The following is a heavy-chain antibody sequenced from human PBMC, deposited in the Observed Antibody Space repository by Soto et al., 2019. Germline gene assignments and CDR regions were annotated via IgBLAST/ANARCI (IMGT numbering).Heavy chain of an antibody. CDR1: GGSFSGYY. V-gene: IGHV4-34*01. Sequence: TSETLSLTCAVYGGSFSGYYWSWIRQPPGKGLEWIGEINHSGSTNYNPSLKSRVTISVDTSKNQFSLKLSSVTAADTAVYYCARGKGDYIWGSYRYTENILDYWGQGTLVTVSS. D-gene: IGHD3-16*02. J-gene: IGHJ4*02. CDR3: ARGKGDYIWGSYRYTENILDY. CDR2: INHSGST.